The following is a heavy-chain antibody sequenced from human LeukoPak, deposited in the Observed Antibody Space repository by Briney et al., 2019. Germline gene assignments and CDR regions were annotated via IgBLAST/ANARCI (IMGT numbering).Heavy chain of an antibody. CDR1: GSSISSGDYY. CDR3: ARVAYYYDSSGYSPVDY. Sequence: PSETLSLTCTVSGSSISSGDYYWSWIRQPPGKGLEWIGYIYYSGSTYYNPSLKSRVTISVDTSKNQFSLKLSSVTAADTAVYYCARVAYYYDSSGYSPVDYWGQGTLVTVSS. J-gene: IGHJ4*02. D-gene: IGHD3-22*01. V-gene: IGHV4-30-4*08. CDR2: IYYSGST.